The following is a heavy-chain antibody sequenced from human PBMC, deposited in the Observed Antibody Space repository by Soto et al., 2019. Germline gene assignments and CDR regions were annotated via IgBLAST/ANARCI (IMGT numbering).Heavy chain of an antibody. D-gene: IGHD3-9*01. CDR2: IYYSGST. Sequence: PSETLSLTCTVSGGSISSGGYYWSWIRQHPGKGLEWIGYIYYSGSTYYNPSLKSRVTISVDTSKNQFSLKLTSVTAADSAVYYCARLEGLATISYYFDVWGTGALVTVSS. J-gene: IGHJ4*02. V-gene: IGHV4-31*03. CDR3: ARLEGLATISYYFDV. CDR1: GGSISSGGYY.